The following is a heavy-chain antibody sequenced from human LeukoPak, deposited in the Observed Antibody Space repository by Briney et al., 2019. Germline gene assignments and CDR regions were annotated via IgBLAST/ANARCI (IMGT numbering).Heavy chain of an antibody. CDR1: GFIVISYV. V-gene: IGHV3-23*01. D-gene: IGHD4-17*01. CDR2: ISIAGATT. J-gene: IGHJ5*01. Sequence: GGSLRLSCVSSGFIVISYVMSRLRQAPGEGLEWFSNISIAGATTDYADSVKGRFTISRENSKNTLYLKMKSRRADDTAVYYCANPPTVTKIRLDSWGQGTLVTVSS. CDR3: ANPPTVTKIRLDS.